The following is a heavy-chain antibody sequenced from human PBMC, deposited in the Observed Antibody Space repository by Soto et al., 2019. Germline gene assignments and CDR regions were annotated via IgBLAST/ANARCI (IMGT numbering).Heavy chain of an antibody. CDR3: GRGGSDSPMAPGY. CDR2: INPDGSAT. CDR1: GFTFSSYW. V-gene: IGHV3-74*01. Sequence: PGGSLRLSCAASGFTFSSYWMHWVRQAPGKGLVWVSRINPDGSATNYADSVKGRFTISRDNAKNTLYLQMNSQRAEDTAVFYCGRGGSDSPMAPGYWGQGTLVTVSS. D-gene: IGHD5-18*01. J-gene: IGHJ4*02.